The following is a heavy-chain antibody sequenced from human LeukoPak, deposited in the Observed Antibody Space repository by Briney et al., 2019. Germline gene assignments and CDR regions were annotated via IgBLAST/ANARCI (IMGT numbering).Heavy chain of an antibody. D-gene: IGHD1-1*01. CDR1: GFTFSSYG. Sequence: GGSLRLSCAASGFTFSSYGMRWVGEAPGKGVEGGSAISGSGGSTDYADSVKGRFPISRDNSKNTLYLQMNSLRAEDTAVYFFAKHPTATGTYYYYYYMDVWGKGTTVTVSS. CDR2: ISGSGGST. CDR3: AKHPTATGTYYYYYYMDV. V-gene: IGHV3-23*01. J-gene: IGHJ6*03.